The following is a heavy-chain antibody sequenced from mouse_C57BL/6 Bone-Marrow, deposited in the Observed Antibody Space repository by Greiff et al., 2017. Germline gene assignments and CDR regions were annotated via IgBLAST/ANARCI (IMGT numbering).Heavy chain of an antibody. D-gene: IGHD2-5*01. Sequence: QVQLQQPGAELVKPGASVKMSCKASGYTFTSYWITWVKQRPGQGLEWIGDIYPGSGSTYYNEQFKSKATLTVEKSSSTASLQLSNLKSEDSAVYYCARGVYYSNSCWYCDVWGTGTTVTVSS. CDR1: GYTFTSYW. V-gene: IGHV1-55*01. J-gene: IGHJ1*03. CDR2: IYPGSGST. CDR3: ARGVYYSNSCWYCDV.